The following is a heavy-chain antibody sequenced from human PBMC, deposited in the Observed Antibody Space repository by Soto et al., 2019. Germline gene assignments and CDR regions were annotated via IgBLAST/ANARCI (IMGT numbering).Heavy chain of an antibody. V-gene: IGHV1-8*01. CDR3: VRVLRGYYGSGNYFYYFDY. Sequence: ASVKVSCKASGYTFTNHDINWVRQASGQGLGWLGWMNPISGNTGSAQKFQGRVTMTRDNSISTAYMELSSLRSEDTAVYFCVRVLRGYYGSGNYFYYFDYWGQGTQVTVSS. CDR2: MNPISGNT. CDR1: GYTFTNHD. J-gene: IGHJ4*02. D-gene: IGHD3-10*01.